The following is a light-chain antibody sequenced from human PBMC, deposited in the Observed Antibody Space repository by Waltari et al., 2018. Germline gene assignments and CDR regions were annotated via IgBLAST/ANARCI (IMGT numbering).Light chain of an antibody. CDR3: QKYVNLPAT. J-gene: IGKJ1*01. CDR2: DAS. CDR1: QSVGRY. V-gene: IGKV3-20*01. Sequence: EIVLTQSQGTLSLSQGERATLSCRASQSVGRYLAWYQQKPGQGPRLLIYDASTRATGIPDRFSGSGSGTDFSLTISRLESEDFAVYYCQKYVNLPATFGQGTKVEIK.